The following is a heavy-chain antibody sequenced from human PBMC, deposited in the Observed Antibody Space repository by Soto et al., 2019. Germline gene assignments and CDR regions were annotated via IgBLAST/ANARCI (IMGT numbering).Heavy chain of an antibody. CDR1: GFTFSSYW. J-gene: IGHJ4*02. CDR3: ARGYSYGYSPIDY. Sequence: EVQLVESGGGWVQPGGSLRLSCAASGFTFSSYWMSWVRQAPGKGLEWVANIKQDGSEKYYVDSVKGRFTISRDNAKNSLYLQMNSLRAEDTAVYYCARGYSYGYSPIDYWGQGTLVTVSS. V-gene: IGHV3-7*02. D-gene: IGHD5-18*01. CDR2: IKQDGSEK.